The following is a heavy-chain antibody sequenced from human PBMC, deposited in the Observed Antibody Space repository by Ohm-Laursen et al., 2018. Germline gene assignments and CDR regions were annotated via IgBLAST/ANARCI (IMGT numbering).Heavy chain of an antibody. CDR1: GGTFSSYA. CDR2: IIPIFGTA. V-gene: IGHV1-69*01. J-gene: IGHJ4*02. D-gene: IGHD2-15*01. CDR3: ARDRGYCSGGSCYPGFDY. Sequence: SSVKVSCKASGGTFSSYAISWVRQAPGQGLEWMGGIIPIFGTANYAQKFQGRVTITADESTSTAYMELSSLRSEDTAVYYCARDRGYCSGGSCYPGFDYWGQGTLVTVSS.